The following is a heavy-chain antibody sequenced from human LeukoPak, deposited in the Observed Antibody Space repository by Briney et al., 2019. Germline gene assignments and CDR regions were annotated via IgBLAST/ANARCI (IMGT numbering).Heavy chain of an antibody. D-gene: IGHD3/OR15-3a*01. CDR2: IYHSGST. CDR3: ARDSGLGWGNSYYYYMDV. Sequence: PSETLSLTCTVSGYSISSGYYWGWIRQPPGKGLEWIGSIYHSGSTYYNPSLKSRVTISVDTPKNQFSLKLSSVTAADTAVYYCARDSGLGWGNSYYYYMDVWGKGTTVTVSS. V-gene: IGHV4-38-2*02. J-gene: IGHJ6*03. CDR1: GYSISSGYY.